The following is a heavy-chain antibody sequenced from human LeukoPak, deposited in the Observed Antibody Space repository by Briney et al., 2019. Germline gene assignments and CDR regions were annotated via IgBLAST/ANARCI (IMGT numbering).Heavy chain of an antibody. J-gene: IGHJ4*02. CDR3: ARGSSSGWPDYLDY. V-gene: IGHV3-74*01. CDR2: INGDGRNT. D-gene: IGHD6-19*01. Sequence: PGGSLRLSCAASGFDLSSHWMHWVRQAPGKGLVCLSRINGDGRNTGYADSVKGRFTISRDNAKNTLYLQMNSLRAEDTAVYYCARGSSSGWPDYLDYWGQGTLVTVSS. CDR1: GFDLSSHW.